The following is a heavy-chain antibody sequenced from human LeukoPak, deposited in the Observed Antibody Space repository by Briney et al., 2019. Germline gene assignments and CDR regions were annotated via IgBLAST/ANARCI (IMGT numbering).Heavy chain of an antibody. CDR3: ASLSPVPPVRDYYSGMDV. CDR1: GGTFSSYA. Sequence: GASVKVSCKASGGTFSSYAISWVRQAPGQGLEWMGRIIPILGIANYAQKFQGRVTITADKSTSTAYMELSSLRSEDTAVYYCASLSPVPPVRDYYSGMDVWGQGTTVTVSS. V-gene: IGHV1-69*04. J-gene: IGHJ6*02. D-gene: IGHD3-10*01. CDR2: IIPILGIA.